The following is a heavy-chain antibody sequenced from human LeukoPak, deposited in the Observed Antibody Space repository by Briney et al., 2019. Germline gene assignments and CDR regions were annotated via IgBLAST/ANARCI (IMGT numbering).Heavy chain of an antibody. Sequence: ASVKVSCKASGYTFTGYYMHWVRQAPGQGLEWMGRINPNSGGTNYAQKFHGRVTSTKDTSIITAYMELTRLRSDDTAVYYCAKGGPYYYDSSGYYIGYWGQGTLVTVSS. CDR2: INPNSGGT. J-gene: IGHJ4*02. V-gene: IGHV1-2*01. CDR3: AKGGPYYYDSSGYYIGY. CDR1: GYTFTGYY. D-gene: IGHD3-22*01.